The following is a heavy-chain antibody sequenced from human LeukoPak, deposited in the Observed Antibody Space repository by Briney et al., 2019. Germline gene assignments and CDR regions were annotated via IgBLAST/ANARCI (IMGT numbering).Heavy chain of an antibody. D-gene: IGHD5-18*01. CDR1: GFIFSDYY. Sequence: GGSLTLSCAASGFIFSDYYMSWIRQTPGKGLEWVSYISSSAGSIYYADSVKGRFTISRDNAKNSLYLQMNSLRAEDTAVYYCARDPSLGDTAMVTPHDYWGQGTLVTVSS. J-gene: IGHJ4*02. CDR3: ARDPSLGDTAMVTPHDY. CDR2: ISSSAGSI. V-gene: IGHV3-11*04.